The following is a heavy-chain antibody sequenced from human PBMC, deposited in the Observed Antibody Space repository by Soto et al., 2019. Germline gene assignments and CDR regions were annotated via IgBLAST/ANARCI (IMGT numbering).Heavy chain of an antibody. Sequence: ASVKVSCKASGYSFTGYFMFWVRQAPGQGLEWMGWINPNSGDTNYAQKFQGWVTMTRDTSLSTAYMELSSLTSDDTAVYFCAADRLYCSSTNRSLSFAYWGQGTLVTVSS. CDR2: INPNSGDT. V-gene: IGHV1-2*04. CDR1: GYSFTGYF. CDR3: AADRLYCSSTNRSLSFAY. D-gene: IGHD2-2*01. J-gene: IGHJ4*02.